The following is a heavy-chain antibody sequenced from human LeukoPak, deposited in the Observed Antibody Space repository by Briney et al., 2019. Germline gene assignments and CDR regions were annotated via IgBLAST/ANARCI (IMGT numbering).Heavy chain of an antibody. J-gene: IGHJ2*01. V-gene: IGHV3-13*01. CDR2: FGTAGDR. CDR1: GFTLSYYD. CDR3: GRGAYAGDNWHFDL. D-gene: IGHD6-13*01. Sequence: PGESLRLSCAASGFTLSYYDIHWVRQPTGKSLEWVAGFGTAGDRYYLGSVKGRFTISRENANNVFYLQMNNLRAGDTAVYYCGRGAYAGDNWHFDLWGRGTLVTVSS.